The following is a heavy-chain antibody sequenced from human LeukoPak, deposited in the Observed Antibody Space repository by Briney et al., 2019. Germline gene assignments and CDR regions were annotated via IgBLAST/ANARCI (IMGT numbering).Heavy chain of an antibody. CDR3: ARRAGAYSHPYDY. Sequence: PGGSLRLSCTVPGFTVSSNSMSWVRQAPGKGLEWVSFIYSDNTHYSDPVKGRFPISRDDSKNNLYLQMNSLRAEDTAVYYCARRAGAYSHPYDYWGQGTLVTVSS. CDR1: GFTVSSNS. D-gene: IGHD4/OR15-4a*01. J-gene: IGHJ4*02. V-gene: IGHV3-53*01. CDR2: IYSDNT.